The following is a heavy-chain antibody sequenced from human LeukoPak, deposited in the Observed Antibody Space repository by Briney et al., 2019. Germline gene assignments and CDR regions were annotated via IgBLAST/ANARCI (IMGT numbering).Heavy chain of an antibody. J-gene: IGHJ6*02. V-gene: IGHV3-64*01. CDR1: GFTFSDYA. Sequence: LSGGSLRLSCAASGFTFSDYAMHGVRQAPGEGLEVVSAISGSGGSTYYANSVKGRFIISRDNSKNTLYLQMGSLSAEDMAVYYCARNDYFYYYGLDVWGQGTTVTVSS. CDR2: ISGSGGST. CDR3: ARNDYFYYYGLDV.